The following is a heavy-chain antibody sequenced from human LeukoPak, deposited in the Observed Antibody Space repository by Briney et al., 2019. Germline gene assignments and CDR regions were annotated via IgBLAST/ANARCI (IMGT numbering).Heavy chain of an antibody. J-gene: IGHJ4*02. Sequence: GGSLRLSCAASGFTFDDYGMSWVRQVAGQGLEWVSGTDWNGASTGYADSVKGRFTISRDNAKKSLYLQMNSLRAEDTALYYCARGSTMVSDYWGQGTLVTVSS. V-gene: IGHV3-20*04. D-gene: IGHD3-10*01. CDR2: TDWNGAST. CDR1: GFTFDDYG. CDR3: ARGSTMVSDY.